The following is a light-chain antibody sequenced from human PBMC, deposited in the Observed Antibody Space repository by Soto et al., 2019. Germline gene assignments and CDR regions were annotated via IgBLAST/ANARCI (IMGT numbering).Light chain of an antibody. CDR2: LEGSGSY. Sequence: QAVVTQSSSASASLGSSVKLTCTLSSGHSSYIIAWHQQQPGKAPRYLMKLEGSGSYNKGSGVPDRFSGSSSGADRYLTISNHQFEDEADYYCETWDINTHVVFGGGTKVTVL. V-gene: IGLV4-60*02. CDR1: SGHSSYI. CDR3: ETWDINTHVV. J-gene: IGLJ2*01.